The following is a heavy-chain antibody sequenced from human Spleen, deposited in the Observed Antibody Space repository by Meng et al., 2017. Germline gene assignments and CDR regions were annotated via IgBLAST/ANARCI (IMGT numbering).Heavy chain of an antibody. J-gene: IGHJ4*02. CDR1: GLTLSNYD. Sequence: VQLLESGGGVVQPGGSLRLSCATSGLTLSNYDISWVRQAPGKGLEWVSAISSSGVRTYYADSVKGRFTISRDNSKNTLFLQMNSLRAEDTAIYYCANHYSSSWYYWGPGTLVTVSS. V-gene: IGHV3-23*01. D-gene: IGHD6-6*01. CDR2: ISSSGVRT. CDR3: ANHYSSSWYY.